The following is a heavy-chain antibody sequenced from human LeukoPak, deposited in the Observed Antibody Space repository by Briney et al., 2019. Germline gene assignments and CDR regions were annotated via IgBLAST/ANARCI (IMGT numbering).Heavy chain of an antibody. V-gene: IGHV3-21*01. CDR1: GFTFSSYT. CDR2: ISSSGTYI. J-gene: IGHJ4*02. Sequence: PGGSLRLSCAGSGFTFSSYTMNWFRQAPGKGLEWVASISSSGTYIYYADSVRGRFTISRDDAKKSLFLHMNSLRAEDTAVYFCATWDGYGDFVDFEYWGQGTLVTVSS. D-gene: IGHD4-17*01. CDR3: ATWDGYGDFVDFEY.